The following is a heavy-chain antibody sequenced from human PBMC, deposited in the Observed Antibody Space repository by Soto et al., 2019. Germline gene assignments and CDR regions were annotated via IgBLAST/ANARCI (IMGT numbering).Heavy chain of an antibody. V-gene: IGHV3-30*18. J-gene: IGHJ6*02. CDR2: ISYDGSNK. CDR1: GFTFSSYG. Sequence: QVQLVESGGGVVQPGRSLRLSCAASGFTFSSYGMHLVRQAPGKGLEWVAVISYDGSNKYYEDSVKGRFTISRDNSKNTLYLPMNSLRAEDTAVYYCAKEATHYYGMDVWGQGTTVTVSS. CDR3: AKEATHYYGMDV.